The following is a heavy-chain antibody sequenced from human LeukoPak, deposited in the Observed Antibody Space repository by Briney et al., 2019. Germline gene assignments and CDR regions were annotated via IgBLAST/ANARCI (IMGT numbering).Heavy chain of an antibody. CDR3: ARDSGTTGEVKFDP. J-gene: IGHJ5*02. D-gene: IGHD3-10*01. CDR2: IYYSGST. CDR1: GGSISSYY. Sequence: SETLSLTCTVSGGSISSYYWSWIRQPPGKGLEWIGYIYYSGSTSYNPSLKSRVTMSVDTSKNQFSLKLSSVTAADTAVYYCARDSGTTGEVKFDPWGQGTLVTVSS. V-gene: IGHV4-59*12.